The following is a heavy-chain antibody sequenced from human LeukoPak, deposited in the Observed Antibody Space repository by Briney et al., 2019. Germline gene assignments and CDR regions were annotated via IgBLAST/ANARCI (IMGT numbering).Heavy chain of an antibody. V-gene: IGHV3-23*01. D-gene: IGHD2-2*01. Sequence: GGSLRLSCAASGFTFSSYAMSWVRQAPWKGLEWVSAISGSGGSTYYADSVKGRFTISRDNSKNTLYLQMNSLRAEDTAVYYCAKDYVSSRQGEYFQHWGQGTLVTVSS. CDR1: GFTFSSYA. CDR3: AKDYVSSRQGEYFQH. J-gene: IGHJ1*01. CDR2: ISGSGGST.